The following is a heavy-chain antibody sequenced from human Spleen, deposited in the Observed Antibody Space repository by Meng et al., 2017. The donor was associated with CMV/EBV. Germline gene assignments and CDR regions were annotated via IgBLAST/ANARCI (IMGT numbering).Heavy chain of an antibody. D-gene: IGHD3-10*01. Sequence: CTVSGGSFSSSRWWRWVRQHQGEELEWIGEIYHSGGTNYNTSLMSRVTITVDKSKNQFSLKLSSVTAADTAVYYCARELPSVRGVIGYWGQGTLVTVSS. V-gene: IGHV4-4*02. J-gene: IGHJ4*02. CDR2: IYHSGGT. CDR1: GGSFSSSRW. CDR3: ARELPSVRGVIGY.